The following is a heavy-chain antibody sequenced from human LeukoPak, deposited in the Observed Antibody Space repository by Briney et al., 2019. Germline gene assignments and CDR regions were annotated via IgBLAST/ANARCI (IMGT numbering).Heavy chain of an antibody. D-gene: IGHD1-26*01. Sequence: ASVKLSCKASGYTFASYDISWVRQAPGQGLEWMGWISAYNGKTNYAQKLHGRGSMTTDTSTRTAYFVLMSAVSAEMAVYYCAGGGGIDCWGEGTLVTVSS. J-gene: IGHJ4*02. CDR1: GYTFASYD. V-gene: IGHV1-18*03. CDR2: ISAYNGKT. CDR3: AGGGGIDC.